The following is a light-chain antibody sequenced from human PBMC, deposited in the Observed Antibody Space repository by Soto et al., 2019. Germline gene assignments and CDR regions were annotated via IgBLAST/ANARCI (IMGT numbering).Light chain of an antibody. V-gene: IGKV1-9*01. Sequence: DIQLTQSPSFLSASVGDRVTITCRASQGISTYLAWYLQRPGKAPKLLIYGASTLQSGVPSRFSGSGSGTEFTLTICSLQPEDFGTYFCQQLNSDWYAFGQGTKLEIK. CDR3: QQLNSDWYA. CDR1: QGISTY. J-gene: IGKJ2*01. CDR2: GAS.